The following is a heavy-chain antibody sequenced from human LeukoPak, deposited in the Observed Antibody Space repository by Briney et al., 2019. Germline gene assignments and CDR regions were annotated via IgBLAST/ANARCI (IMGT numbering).Heavy chain of an antibody. CDR3: ARDLASTPYWELDY. V-gene: IGHV1-2*06. CDR1: GYTFTGYY. J-gene: IGHJ4*02. D-gene: IGHD1-26*01. CDR2: INPNSGDT. Sequence: ASVKVSCKASGYTFTGYYMHWVRQAPGQGLEWMGRINPNSGDTDYAQEFQGRVTMTRDTSITTAQMGLTRLRSDDTAVYYCARDLASTPYWELDYWGQGTLLTVSS.